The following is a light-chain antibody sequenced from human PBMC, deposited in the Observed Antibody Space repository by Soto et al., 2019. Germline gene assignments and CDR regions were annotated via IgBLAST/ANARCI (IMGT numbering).Light chain of an antibody. CDR2: GSS. V-gene: IGKV3-15*01. CDR1: QSISNN. CDR3: QQYNNWPPIT. Sequence: IVLTHSPATLSLSPGESATLSCSASQSISNNVAWYQQKPGQAPRLLIYGSSTRATGSPARFRGSWSGTEFTLTISSLQSEDFAVYYCQQYNNWPPITFGQGTRLEIK. J-gene: IGKJ5*01.